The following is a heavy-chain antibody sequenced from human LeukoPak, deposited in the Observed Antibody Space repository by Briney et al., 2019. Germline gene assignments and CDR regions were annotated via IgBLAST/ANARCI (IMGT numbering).Heavy chain of an antibody. J-gene: IGHJ6*02. CDR3: ARVSGHPVYYYGMDV. V-gene: IGHV4-59*01. CDR2: IYYSGST. Sequence: SETLSLTCTASGGSISSYYWSWIRQPPGKGLEWIGYIYYSGSTNYNPSLKSRVTISVDTSKNQFSLKLSSVTAADTAVYYCARVSGHPVYYYGMDVWGQGTTVTVSS. CDR1: GGSISSYY.